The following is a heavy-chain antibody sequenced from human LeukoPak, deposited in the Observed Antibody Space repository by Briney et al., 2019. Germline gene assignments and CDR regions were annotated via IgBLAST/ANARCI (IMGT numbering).Heavy chain of an antibody. V-gene: IGHV3-23*01. J-gene: IGHJ4*02. CDR1: GSIGIDGY. Sequence: QSGGSLRLSCAVSGSIGIDGYMSWVRQAPGKGLEWVSAISGSGGSRYYADSVKGRFTISRDNSKNTLYLQMNSLRAEDTAVYYCARDRGYYDSRQGFDYWGRGTLVTVSS. CDR2: ISGSGGSR. CDR3: ARDRGYYDSRQGFDY. D-gene: IGHD3-22*01.